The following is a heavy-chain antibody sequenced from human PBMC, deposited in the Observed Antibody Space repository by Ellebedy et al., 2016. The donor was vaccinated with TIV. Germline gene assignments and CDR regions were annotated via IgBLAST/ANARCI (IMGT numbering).Heavy chain of an antibody. V-gene: IGHV1-46*04. Sequence: ASVKVSCKASGYTFTSYYMHWVRQAPGQGLEWMGIINPSGGSTSYAQKLQGRVTMTRDTSTSTVYMELSSLRSEDTAVYYCARRGFYYDIDNTVSVGWFDPWGQGTLVTVSS. CDR2: INPSGGST. CDR3: ARRGFYYDIDNTVSVGWFDP. J-gene: IGHJ5*02. D-gene: IGHD3-9*01. CDR1: GYTFTSYY.